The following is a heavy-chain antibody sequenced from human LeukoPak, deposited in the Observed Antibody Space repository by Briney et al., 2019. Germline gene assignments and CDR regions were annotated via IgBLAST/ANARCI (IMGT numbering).Heavy chain of an antibody. CDR3: ARDGDYGVNDAFDI. V-gene: IGHV1-2*02. J-gene: IGHJ3*02. D-gene: IGHD4-17*01. CDR1: GGTFSSYA. CDR2: INPNSGGT. Sequence: GSSVKVSCKASGGTFSSYAISWVRQAPGQGLEWMGWINPNSGGTNYAQKFQGRVTMARDTSISTAYMELSRLRSDDTAVYYCARDGDYGVNDAFDIWGQGTMVTVSS.